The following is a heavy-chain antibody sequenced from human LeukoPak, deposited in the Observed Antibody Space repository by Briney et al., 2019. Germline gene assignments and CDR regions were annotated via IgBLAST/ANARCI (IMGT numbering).Heavy chain of an antibody. CDR3: ARIVTGSDAFDI. CDR1: GYSISSGFY. V-gene: IGHV4-38-2*01. CDR2: IHHSGST. Sequence: SETLSLTCAVSGYSISSGFYWGLIRHPPGKGLGWIGSIHHSGSTYHNPSLKSRVTISLDTSKNQFSLKLSSVTAADTAVYYCARIVTGSDAFDIWGQGTRVTVSS. D-gene: IGHD3-10*01. J-gene: IGHJ3*02.